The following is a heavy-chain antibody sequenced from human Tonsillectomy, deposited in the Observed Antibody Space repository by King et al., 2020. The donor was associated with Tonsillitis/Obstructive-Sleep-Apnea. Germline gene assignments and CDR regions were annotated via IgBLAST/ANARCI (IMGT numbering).Heavy chain of an antibody. D-gene: IGHD3-3*01. Sequence: TLKESGPVLVKPTETLTLTCTVSGFSLSNARVGVNWIRQPPGKALEWLALIFSGDEKSYKTSLKYRLTISKDTSKSQVVLTMTNMDPVDTATYYCARMAGYDFWMYGMDVWGQGTTVTVSS. CDR3: ARMAGYDFWMYGMDV. CDR2: IFSGDEK. V-gene: IGHV2-26*01. CDR1: GFSLSNARVG. J-gene: IGHJ6*02.